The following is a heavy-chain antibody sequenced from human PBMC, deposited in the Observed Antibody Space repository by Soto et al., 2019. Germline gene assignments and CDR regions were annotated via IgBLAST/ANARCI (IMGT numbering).Heavy chain of an antibody. Sequence: SVKVSCKASGGIFSSYAISWVRQAPGQGLEWMGGIIPIFGTANYAQKFQGRVTITADESTSTAYMELSSLRSEDTAVYYCARDDPGVKAFDIWGQGTMVTVSS. J-gene: IGHJ3*02. CDR1: GGIFSSYA. D-gene: IGHD3-10*01. V-gene: IGHV1-69*13. CDR3: ARDDPGVKAFDI. CDR2: IIPIFGTA.